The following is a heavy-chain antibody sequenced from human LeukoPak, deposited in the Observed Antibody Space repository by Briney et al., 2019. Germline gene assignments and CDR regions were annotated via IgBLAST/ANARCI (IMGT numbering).Heavy chain of an antibody. CDR3: ARESYDVLTGYSDYYGIDV. D-gene: IGHD3-9*01. CDR1: GYTFTTYA. J-gene: IGHJ6*04. Sequence: GASVKVSCKASGYTFTTYAMHWVRQAPGQRLERMGWINGGNGNTKYSQKFQGRVTITRETSASTAYMELRSLRSEDTAVYYCARESYDVLTGYSDYYGIDVWGKGTTVTVSS. V-gene: IGHV1-3*01. CDR2: INGGNGNT.